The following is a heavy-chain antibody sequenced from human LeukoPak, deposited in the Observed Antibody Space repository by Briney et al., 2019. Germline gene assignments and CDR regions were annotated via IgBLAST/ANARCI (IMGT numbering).Heavy chain of an antibody. CDR3: ASAREKDYYYYYMDV. CDR1: GHTFIDYY. D-gene: IGHD1-26*01. J-gene: IGHJ6*03. Sequence: ASVKVSCKASGHTFIDYYIHWVRQAPGQGLEWMGWFNPNSGGTNFAQKFQGRVTMTRDTSITTAYMELSRLTSDDTAVYYCASAREKDYYYYYMDVWGKGTTVTVAS. V-gene: IGHV1-2*02. CDR2: FNPNSGGT.